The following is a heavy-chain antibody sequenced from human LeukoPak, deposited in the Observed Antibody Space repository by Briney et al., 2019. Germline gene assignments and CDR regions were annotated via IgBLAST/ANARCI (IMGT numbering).Heavy chain of an antibody. D-gene: IGHD6-13*01. CDR1: GGSIRSYY. CDR3: ARVFRAAAVDY. CDR2: IYHNGRT. Sequence: KPSETLSLTCTVSGGSIRSYYWSWIRQPPGKGLDWIGFIYHNGRTDYNPSLKSRVTISADTSKNQFSLRLSSVTAADTAVYYCARVFRAAAVDYWGQGTLVTVSS. V-gene: IGHV4-59*01. J-gene: IGHJ4*02.